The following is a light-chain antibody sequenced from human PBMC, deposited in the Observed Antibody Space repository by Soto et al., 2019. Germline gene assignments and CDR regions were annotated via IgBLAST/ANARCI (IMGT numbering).Light chain of an antibody. Sequence: DIQMTQSPSSVSASVGDRVAITCRASQIIKKWLAWYQQNPGKAPTLLIYAASTLQSGVPSRFNGRGSGADFTLTISSLQPEDFATYYCPQANSFPFTFRPGTTVDIK. V-gene: IGKV1-12*02. CDR2: AAS. J-gene: IGKJ3*01. CDR3: PQANSFPFT. CDR1: QIIKKW.